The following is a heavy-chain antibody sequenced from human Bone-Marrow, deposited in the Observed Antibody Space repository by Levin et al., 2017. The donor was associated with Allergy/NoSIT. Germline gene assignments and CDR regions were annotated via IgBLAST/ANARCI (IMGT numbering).Heavy chain of an antibody. CDR3: ATHDSSGFLDEVLDL. CDR2: ISSGATTI. CDR1: GLKFNDFY. J-gene: IGHJ3*01. D-gene: IGHD3-22*01. Sequence: GGSLRLSCAASGLKFNDFYMSWIRQAPGKGLEWVSYISSGATTIFYADSVRGRFTISRDNAKNSLYLEMKSLRVEDTATYFCATHDSSGFLDEVLDLWGQGTMVIVS. V-gene: IGHV3-11*01.